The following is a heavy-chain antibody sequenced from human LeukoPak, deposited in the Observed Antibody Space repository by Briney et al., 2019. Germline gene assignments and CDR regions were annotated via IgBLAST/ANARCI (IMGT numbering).Heavy chain of an antibody. Sequence: GGSLRLSCAASGFTFSSYAMSWVRQAPGKGLEWVSATSGSGGSTYYADSVKGRFTISRDNSKNTLYLQMNSLRAEDTAVYYCAKDLPPYYYDSRTSDAFDIWGQGTMVTVSS. CDR3: AKDLPPYYYDSRTSDAFDI. CDR1: GFTFSSYA. D-gene: IGHD3-22*01. CDR2: TSGSGGST. J-gene: IGHJ3*02. V-gene: IGHV3-23*01.